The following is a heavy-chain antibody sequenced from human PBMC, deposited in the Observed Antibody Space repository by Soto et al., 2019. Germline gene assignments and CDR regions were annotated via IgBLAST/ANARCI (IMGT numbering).Heavy chain of an antibody. D-gene: IGHD2-2*01. Sequence: QVQLVQSGAEVKKPGVSVKVSCKASGYTFTSYGISWVRQAPGQGLEWMGWISAYNGNTNYAQKLQGRVTMTTDTSTSTAYMELRSLRSDDTAVYYCARDSDIVVVPAAIAPKTFDPWGQGTLVTVSS. J-gene: IGHJ5*02. V-gene: IGHV1-18*01. CDR1: GYTFTSYG. CDR2: ISAYNGNT. CDR3: ARDSDIVVVPAAIAPKTFDP.